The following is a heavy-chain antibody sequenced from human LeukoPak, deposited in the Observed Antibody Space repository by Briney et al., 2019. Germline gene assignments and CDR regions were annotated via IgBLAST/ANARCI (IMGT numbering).Heavy chain of an antibody. CDR1: GGSITSSNNY. CDR3: ARHSGYARYYYYYDMDV. CDR2: IYYSGGT. J-gene: IGHJ6*02. V-gene: IGHV4-39*01. Sequence: SETLSLTCTVSGGSITSSNNYWGWIRQPPGQGLEWIGSIYYSGGTYYNPSLKSQVTVSVDTSKNQFSLKLSSVTAADTAVYYCARHSGYARYYYYYDMDVWGQGTTVTVSS. D-gene: IGHD5-12*01.